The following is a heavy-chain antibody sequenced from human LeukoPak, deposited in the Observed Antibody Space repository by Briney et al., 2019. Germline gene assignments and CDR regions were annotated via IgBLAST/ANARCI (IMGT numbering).Heavy chain of an antibody. J-gene: IGHJ5*02. CDR1: GFTFSGYA. CDR3: ARAQVGYNWFDP. V-gene: IGHV3-21*01. CDR2: ISRRSTYI. Sequence: GGSLRLSCAASGFTFSGYAMNWVRQPPGKGLEWVSSISRRSTYIYYADSVKGRFTISKDNAKNSLYLQMDSLRAEDTAVYYCARAQVGYNWFDPWGQGTLVTVSS. D-gene: IGHD1-26*01.